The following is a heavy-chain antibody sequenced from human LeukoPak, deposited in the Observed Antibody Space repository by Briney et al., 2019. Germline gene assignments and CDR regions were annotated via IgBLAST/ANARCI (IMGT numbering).Heavy chain of an antibody. D-gene: IGHD3-10*01. J-gene: IGHJ4*02. CDR2: ISSSGGST. Sequence: GGSLRLSCAASGFTFSSYAMRWVRQAPGKGLEWVSTISSSGGSTYYADSVKGRFTVSRDNSRNTLYLQMNSLRAEDTAIYYCVKGGSPYYFDHWGRGTLVTVSS. V-gene: IGHV3-23*01. CDR1: GFTFSSYA. CDR3: VKGGSPYYFDH.